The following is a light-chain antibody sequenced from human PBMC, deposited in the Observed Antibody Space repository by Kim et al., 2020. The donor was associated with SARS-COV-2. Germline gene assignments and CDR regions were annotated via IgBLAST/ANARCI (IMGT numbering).Light chain of an antibody. CDR3: QNWGTGIAV. Sequence: ASVKPACTLSIGHSTYAFAWNWQQPDKGPRYVMKFNSNGSHSKGDGIPDRFSASSSGAEHYLTISSLQSEDEADYYCQNWGTGIAVFGGGTQLTVL. V-gene: IGLV4-69*01. CDR2: FNSNGSH. J-gene: IGLJ2*01. CDR1: IGHSTYA.